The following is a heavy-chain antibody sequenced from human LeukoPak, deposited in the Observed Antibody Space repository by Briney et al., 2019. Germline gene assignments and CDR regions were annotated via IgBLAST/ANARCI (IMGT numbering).Heavy chain of an antibody. V-gene: IGHV4-4*07. CDR1: VGSISSYY. J-gene: IGHJ4*02. D-gene: IGHD5-18*01. CDR2: IYTSGST. CDR3: ARDNTTMAVYYFDY. Sequence: SETLSLTCTVSVGSISSYYWSWIRKPPGKGVEWIGRIYTSGSTNYNPSLKSRVTMSVDTSKNQFSLKLSSVTAADTAVYYCARDNTTMAVYYFDYWGQGTLVTVSS.